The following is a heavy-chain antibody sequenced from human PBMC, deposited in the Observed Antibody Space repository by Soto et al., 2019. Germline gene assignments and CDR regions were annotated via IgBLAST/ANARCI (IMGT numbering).Heavy chain of an antibody. Sequence: GASVKVSCKASGYTFTSYGIIWVRQASGQGLEWMGWISAYNGNTNYAQKLQGRVTMTTDTSTSTVYMELSSLRSEDTAVYYCVTRRYDILTGYYTVDDAFDIWGQGTMVTVSS. D-gene: IGHD3-9*01. CDR3: VTRRYDILTGYYTVDDAFDI. V-gene: IGHV1-18*01. CDR1: GYTFTSYG. CDR2: ISAYNGNT. J-gene: IGHJ3*02.